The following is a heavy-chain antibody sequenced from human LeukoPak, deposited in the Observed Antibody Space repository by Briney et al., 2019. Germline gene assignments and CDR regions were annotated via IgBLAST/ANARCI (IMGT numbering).Heavy chain of an antibody. J-gene: IGHJ4*02. D-gene: IGHD2-2*01. V-gene: IGHV3-11*01. CDR1: GFTFGDYY. CDR3: ANSYCSSTSCFDY. Sequence: GGSLRLSCAASGFTFGDYYMSWIRQAPGKGLEWVSYISSSGSTIYYADSVKGRFTISRDNSKNTLYLQMNSLRAEDTAVYYCANSYCSSTSCFDYWGQGTLVTVSS. CDR2: ISSSGSTI.